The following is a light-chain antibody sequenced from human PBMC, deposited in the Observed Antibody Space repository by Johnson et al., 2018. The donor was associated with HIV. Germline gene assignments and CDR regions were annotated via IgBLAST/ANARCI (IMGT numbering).Light chain of an antibody. J-gene: IGLJ1*01. V-gene: IGLV1-51*01. CDR2: ANT. Sequence: QSVLTQSPSVSAAPGQKVTISCSGSSSNIGNNYVSWYQQLPGTAPKLLIYANTKRPSGIPDRFSGSKSGTSATLGITGLQTGDEAEYYCGTWDNSLSAFVVGSGTKVAVL. CDR3: GTWDNSLSAFV. CDR1: SSNIGNNY.